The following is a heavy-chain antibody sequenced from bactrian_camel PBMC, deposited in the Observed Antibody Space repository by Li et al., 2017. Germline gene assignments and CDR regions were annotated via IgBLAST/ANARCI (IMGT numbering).Heavy chain of an antibody. CDR2: IDTAGAP. Sequence: VQLVESGGGSVQAGGSLRLSCAASGYSVSTGYMAWFRQAPGKEREGVAAIDTAGAPTYTYAVAGRFTISKDNVKNTLYLQMDDLKSEDTAMYTCAADTPYLSLGCGTWREDFAYRGQGTQ. V-gene: IGHV3S53*01. CDR3: AADTPYLSLGCGTWREDFAY. CDR1: GYSVSTGY. D-gene: IGHD2*01. J-gene: IGHJ6*01.